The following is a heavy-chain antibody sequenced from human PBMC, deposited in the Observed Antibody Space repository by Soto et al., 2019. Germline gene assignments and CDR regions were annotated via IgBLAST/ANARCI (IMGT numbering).Heavy chain of an antibody. CDR1: VFSLSTSGMC. Sequence: SGPTLVNPTQTLTLTCTFSVFSLSTSGMCVSWIRQPPGKALEWLARIDWDDDKYYSTSLKTRLTISKDTSKNQVVLTMTNMDPVDTATYYCARIRGYYYYGLDVWGQGTTVTVS. CDR3: ARIRGYYYYGLDV. J-gene: IGHJ6*02. V-gene: IGHV2-70*11. CDR2: IDWDDDK.